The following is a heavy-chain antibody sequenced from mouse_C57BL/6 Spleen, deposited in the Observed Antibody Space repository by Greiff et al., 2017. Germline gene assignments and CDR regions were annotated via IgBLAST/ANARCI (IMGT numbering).Heavy chain of an antibody. CDR3: ARPLGYFDY. CDR2: LYPGSGST. J-gene: IGHJ2*01. V-gene: IGHV1-55*01. CDR1: GYTFTSYW. Sequence: QVQLQQPGAELVKPGASVKMSCKASGYTFTSYWITWVKQRPGQGLEWIGDLYPGSGSTNYNEKFKSKATLTVDTSSSPAYMQLSSLRSEDSAVYYCARPLGYFDYWGQGTTLTVSS.